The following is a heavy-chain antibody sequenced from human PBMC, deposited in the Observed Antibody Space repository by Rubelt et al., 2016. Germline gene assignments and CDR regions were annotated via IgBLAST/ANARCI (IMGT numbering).Heavy chain of an antibody. J-gene: IGHJ5*02. CDR3: AGGYSSSGYSWGVGWFDP. CDR2: INAGNGNT. Sequence: QVQLVQSGAEVKKPGASVKVSCKASGYTFTSYAMHWVRQAPGQRLEWMGWINAGNGNTKYSRKFQGRVTLTVTTSASTANMGLGSVRAEDTAGYYCAGGYSSSGYSWGVGWFDPWGQGTLVTVSS. CDR1: GYTFTSYA. V-gene: IGHV1-3*01. D-gene: IGHD6-13*01.